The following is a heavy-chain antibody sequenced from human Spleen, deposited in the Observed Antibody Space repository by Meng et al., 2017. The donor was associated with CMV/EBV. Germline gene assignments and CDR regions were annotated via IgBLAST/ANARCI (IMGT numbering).Heavy chain of an antibody. CDR1: GFTFSSYS. V-gene: IGHV3-21*01. CDR3: VRDDCTGGSCYSSVPYYYYYGMDV. D-gene: IGHD2-15*01. J-gene: IGHJ6*02. Sequence: GESLKISCAASGFTFSSYSMNWVRQAPGKGLEWVSSISSSSRYIYYADSVKGRFTISRDNAKNSLSLQMNSLRAEDTAVYYCVRDDCTGGSCYSSVPYYYYYGMDVWGQGTTVTVSS. CDR2: ISSSSRYI.